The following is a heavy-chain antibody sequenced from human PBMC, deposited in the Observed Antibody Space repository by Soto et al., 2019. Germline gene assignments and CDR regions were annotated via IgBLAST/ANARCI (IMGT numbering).Heavy chain of an antibody. CDR2: INHSGST. CDR3: ARGKFGFSYYYYSYLDV. CDR1: DGSFSDYY. V-gene: IGHV4-34*01. D-gene: IGHD2-21*01. Sequence: QVQLHQWGAGLLKPSETLSLTCAVYDGSFSDYYWTWIRQSPGKGLEWIGEINHSGSTSYNSSLKSRVTISIDTSKNPFSLKLTSVSASDTAVYYCARGKFGFSYYYYSYLDVWGKGTTVTVSS. J-gene: IGHJ6*03.